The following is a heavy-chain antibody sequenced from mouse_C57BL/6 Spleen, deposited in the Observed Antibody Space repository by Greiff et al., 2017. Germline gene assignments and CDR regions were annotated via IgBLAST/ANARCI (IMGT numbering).Heavy chain of an antibody. V-gene: IGHV5-9*01. CDR2: ISGGGGNT. CDR1: GFTFSSYT. CDR3: ARPYYYGSSWDWYFDV. Sequence: EVKLMESGGGLVKPGGSLKLSCAASGFTFSSYTMSWVRQTPEKRLEWVATISGGGGNTYYPDSVKGRFTISRDNAKNTLYLQMSSLRSEDTALYYCARPYYYGSSWDWYFDVWGTGTTVTVSS. J-gene: IGHJ1*03. D-gene: IGHD1-1*01.